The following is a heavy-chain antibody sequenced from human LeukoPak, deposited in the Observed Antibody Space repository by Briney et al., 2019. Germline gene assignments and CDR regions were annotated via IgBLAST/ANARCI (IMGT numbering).Heavy chain of an antibody. Sequence: ASVKVSCKASGYTFTGYYMHWVRQAPGQGLEWMGWINPNSGGTNYARKFQGRVTMTRDTSISTAYMELSRLRSDDTAVYYCARTNYDILTGFDYWGQGTLVTVSS. CDR1: GYTFTGYY. CDR3: ARTNYDILTGFDY. J-gene: IGHJ4*02. V-gene: IGHV1-2*02. CDR2: INPNSGGT. D-gene: IGHD3-9*01.